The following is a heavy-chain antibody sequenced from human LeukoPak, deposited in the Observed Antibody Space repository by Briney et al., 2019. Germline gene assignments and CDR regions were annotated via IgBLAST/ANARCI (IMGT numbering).Heavy chain of an antibody. V-gene: IGHV4-4*02. CDR2: IHHNGRT. J-gene: IGHJ4*02. CDR3: ARGEVRGVLDY. D-gene: IGHD3-10*01. Sequence: GSLSLTCAVSGGSISSYSWWSWFRQPPGKGLEWIGEIHHNGRTNYNPSLKGRVTISVDKSKNQLSVDLTSVTAADTAVYYCARGEVRGVLDYWGQGTLVTVSS. CDR1: GGSISSYSW.